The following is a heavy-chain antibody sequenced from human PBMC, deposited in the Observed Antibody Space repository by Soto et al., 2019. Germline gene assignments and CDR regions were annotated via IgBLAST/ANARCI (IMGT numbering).Heavy chain of an antibody. Sequence: SVKVSCKASGGTFSSYAISWVRQAPGQGLEWMGGIIPIFGTANYAQKFQGRVAITADKSTSTAYMELSSLRSEDTAVYYCASSSRRYYYDSSTHFYYYGMDVWGQGTTVTVSS. CDR2: IIPIFGTA. V-gene: IGHV1-69*06. CDR1: GGTFSSYA. J-gene: IGHJ6*02. D-gene: IGHD3-22*01. CDR3: ASSSRRYYYDSSTHFYYYGMDV.